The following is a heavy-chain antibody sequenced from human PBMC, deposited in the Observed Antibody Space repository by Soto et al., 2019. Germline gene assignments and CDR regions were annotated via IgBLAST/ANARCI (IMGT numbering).Heavy chain of an antibody. CDR1: GFTVSSYS. Sequence: GGSLRLACAASGFTVSSYSMNGVRQAPGKGLEWVSSISSSSSYIYYADSVKGRFTISRDNAKNSLYLQMNSLRAEDTAVYYCASGAYYYDSSGYYYYWGQGTLVTVSS. J-gene: IGHJ4*02. CDR2: ISSSSSYI. D-gene: IGHD3-22*01. V-gene: IGHV3-21*01. CDR3: ASGAYYYDSSGYYYY.